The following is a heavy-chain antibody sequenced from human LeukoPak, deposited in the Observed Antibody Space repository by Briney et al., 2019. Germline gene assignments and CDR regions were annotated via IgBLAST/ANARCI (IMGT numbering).Heavy chain of an antibody. V-gene: IGHV3-23*01. Sequence: GGSLRLSCAASGFTFSSDAMSWGRQAPGKGLEWVSAISGSGGSTYYADSVKGRFTISRDNSKNTLYLQMNSLRAEDTAVYYCAKVSAARPGYGDYVSFDYWGQGTLVTVSS. J-gene: IGHJ4*02. CDR2: ISGSGGST. CDR3: AKVSAARPGYGDYVSFDY. D-gene: IGHD4-17*01. CDR1: GFTFSSDA.